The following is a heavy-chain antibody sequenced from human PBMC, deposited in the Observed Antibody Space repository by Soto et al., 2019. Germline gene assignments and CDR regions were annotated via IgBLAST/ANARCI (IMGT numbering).Heavy chain of an antibody. CDR2: ISAYNGNT. J-gene: IGHJ4*02. V-gene: IGHV1-18*01. Sequence: ASVKVSCKASGYTFTSYGISWVRQAPGQGLEWMGWISAYNGNTNYAQKLQGRVTMTTDTSTSTAYMELRSLRSDDTAVYYCARVPTVGVRPLYDSSGYFDYWGQGTLVTVSS. D-gene: IGHD3-22*01. CDR3: ARVPTVGVRPLYDSSGYFDY. CDR1: GYTFTSYG.